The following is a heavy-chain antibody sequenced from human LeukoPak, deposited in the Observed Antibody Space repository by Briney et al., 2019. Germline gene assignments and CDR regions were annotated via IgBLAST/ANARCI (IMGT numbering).Heavy chain of an antibody. D-gene: IGHD2-2*01. V-gene: IGHV3-11*01. CDR3: ARDGGDIVVVPTDYYYGMDV. CDR1: GFTFSDYY. CDR2: ISSSGSTI. J-gene: IGHJ6*02. Sequence: GGSLRLSCAASGFTFSDYYMSWIRQAPGKGLEWVSYISSSGSTIYYADSVKGRFTISRDNAKNSLYLQMNSLRAEDTAVYYCARDGGDIVVVPTDYYYGMDVWGQGTTVTVSS.